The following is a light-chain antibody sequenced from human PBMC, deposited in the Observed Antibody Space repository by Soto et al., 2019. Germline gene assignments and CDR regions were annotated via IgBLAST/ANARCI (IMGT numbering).Light chain of an antibody. CDR1: QSISSW. CDR2: KAS. CDR3: QQHSSYSP. V-gene: IGKV1-5*03. J-gene: IGKJ2*01. Sequence: DIQMTQSPSTLSASVGDRVTITCRASQSISSWLAWYQQKPGKAPKLLISKASSLESGVPSRFSGSGSGTEFTLTISSLQPDDFATYYCQQHSSYSPFGQGTKLETK.